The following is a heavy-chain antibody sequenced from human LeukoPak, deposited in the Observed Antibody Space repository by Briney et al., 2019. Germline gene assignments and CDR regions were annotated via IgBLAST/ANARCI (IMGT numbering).Heavy chain of an antibody. D-gene: IGHD1/OR15-1a*01. CDR3: AKANNYRPLAEYFQH. V-gene: IGHV3-53*01. Sequence: GGSLRLSCAASGFTVSSNYMSWVRQAPGKGLEWVSVIYSGGSTYYADSVKGRFTISRDNSKNTLYLQMNSLRAEDTAVYYCAKANNYRPLAEYFQHWGQGTLVTVSS. CDR2: IYSGGST. CDR1: GFTVSSNY. J-gene: IGHJ1*01.